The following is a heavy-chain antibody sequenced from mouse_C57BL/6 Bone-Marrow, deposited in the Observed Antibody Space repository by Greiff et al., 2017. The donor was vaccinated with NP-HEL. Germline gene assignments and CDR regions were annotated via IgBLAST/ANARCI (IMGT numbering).Heavy chain of an antibody. CDR3: ARHEDGYYVESMDD. J-gene: IGHJ4*01. V-gene: IGHV5-12*01. Sequence: EVQLVESGGGLVQPGGSLKLSCAASGFTFSDYYMYWVRQPPEKRLEWVAYISNGGGSTYYPDTVKGRFTISRDNAKNTLYLQMSRLKSEDTAMYYCARHEDGYYVESMDDWGQGTSGTVSS. CDR1: GFTFSDYY. CDR2: ISNGGGST. D-gene: IGHD2-3*01.